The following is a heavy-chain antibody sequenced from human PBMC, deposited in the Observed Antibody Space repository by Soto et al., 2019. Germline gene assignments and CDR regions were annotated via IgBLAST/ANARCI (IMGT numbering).Heavy chain of an antibody. V-gene: IGHV3-74*01. CDR3: ARDQHHYYYDSSGYYSYWYFDL. CDR1: GFSFSSFA. J-gene: IGHJ2*01. D-gene: IGHD3-22*01. CDR2: INSDGSST. Sequence: GSLRLSCAASGFSFSSFAMSWVRQAPGKGLVWVSRINSDGSSTSYADSVKGRFTISRDNAKNTLYLQMNSLRAEDTAVYYCARDQHHYYYDSSGYYSYWYFDLCGRRTLVTVSS.